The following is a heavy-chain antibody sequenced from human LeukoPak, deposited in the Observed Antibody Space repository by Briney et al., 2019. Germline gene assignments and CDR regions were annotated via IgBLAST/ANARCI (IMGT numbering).Heavy chain of an antibody. J-gene: IGHJ3*02. Sequence: GASVKVSCKASGYTFTNYGISWVRQAPGQGLEWMGWISAYNGNTNYAHQLQGRVTMTTDASTRTAYMELRSLRVEDTAVYYCTMDARGCSNINCNDAFDIWGQGTKVTVSS. D-gene: IGHD2-2*01. CDR1: GYTFTNYG. CDR3: TMDARGCSNINCNDAFDI. V-gene: IGHV1-18*01. CDR2: ISAYNGNT.